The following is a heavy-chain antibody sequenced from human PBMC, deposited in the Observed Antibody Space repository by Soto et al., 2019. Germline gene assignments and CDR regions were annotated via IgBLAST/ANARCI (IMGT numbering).Heavy chain of an antibody. V-gene: IGHV3-23*01. J-gene: IGHJ4*02. Sequence: PGGPLRLSFVAPGFTFSSYAMSWVRKAPGKGLEGVSASSANGGTTYYIDSVKGRFTISRDNSKNTVYLQMNSLRAEDTAIYYCANGGTGEGYFDNWGQGXLVTVSS. CDR3: ANGGTGEGYFDN. CDR2: SSANGGTT. CDR1: GFTFSSYA. D-gene: IGHD7-27*01.